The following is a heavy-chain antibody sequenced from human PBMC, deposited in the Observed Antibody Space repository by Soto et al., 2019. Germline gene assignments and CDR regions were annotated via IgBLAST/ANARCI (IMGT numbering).Heavy chain of an antibody. J-gene: IGHJ4*02. CDR1: GGSISSYY. V-gene: IGHV4-59*01. Sequence: SETLSLTCTVSGGSISSYYWIWIRQPPGKGLEWIGYIYYSGSTNYNPSLKSRVTISVDTSKNQFSLKLSSVTAADTAVYYCAREGIGEFQYYFAYWGQGTLVTVSS. D-gene: IGHD3-10*01. CDR3: AREGIGEFQYYFAY. CDR2: IYYSGST.